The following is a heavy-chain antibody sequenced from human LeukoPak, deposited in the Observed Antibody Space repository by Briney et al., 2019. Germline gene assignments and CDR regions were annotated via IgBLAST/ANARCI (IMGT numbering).Heavy chain of an antibody. CDR2: IIPIFGTA. J-gene: IGHJ4*02. Sequence: ASVKVSCKASGGTFSSYAISWVRQAPGQGLEWMGGIIPIFGTANYAQKFQGRVTMTEDTSTDTAYMELSSLRSEDTAVYYCATFLTGWGIDYWGQGTLVTVSS. D-gene: IGHD7-27*01. CDR1: GGTFSSYA. V-gene: IGHV1-69*06. CDR3: ATFLTGWGIDY.